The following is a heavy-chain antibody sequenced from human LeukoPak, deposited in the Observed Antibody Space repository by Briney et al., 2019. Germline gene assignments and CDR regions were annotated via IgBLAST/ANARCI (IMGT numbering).Heavy chain of an antibody. Sequence: PSETLSLTCAVYGGSFSGYYWSWIRQPPGKGLEWLGEINHSGSTNYNPSLKSRVTISVDTSKNQFPLMLSSVPAADTAVYYCASFIWFGELQDYWGQGTLVTVSS. J-gene: IGHJ4*02. D-gene: IGHD3-10*01. CDR2: INHSGST. CDR1: GGSFSGYY. CDR3: ASFIWFGELQDY. V-gene: IGHV4-34*01.